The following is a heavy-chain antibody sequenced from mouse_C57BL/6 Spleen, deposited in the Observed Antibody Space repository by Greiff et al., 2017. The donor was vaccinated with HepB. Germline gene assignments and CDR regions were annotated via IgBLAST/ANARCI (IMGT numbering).Heavy chain of an antibody. CDR1: GFTFTDYY. D-gene: IGHD1-1*01. J-gene: IGHJ2*01. CDR3: AGGYYGDYFDY. V-gene: IGHV7-3*01. Sequence: EVNLVESGGGLVQPGGSLSLSCAASGFTFTDYYMSWVRQPPGKALEWLGFIRNKANGYTTEYSASVKGRFTISRDNSQSILYLQMNALRAEDSATYYCAGGYYGDYFDYWGQGTTLTVSS. CDR2: IRNKANGYTT.